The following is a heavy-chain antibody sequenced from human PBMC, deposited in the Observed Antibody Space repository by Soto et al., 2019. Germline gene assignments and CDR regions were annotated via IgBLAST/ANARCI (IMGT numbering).Heavy chain of an antibody. CDR3: ARDLGGYSYGYYFDY. J-gene: IGHJ4*02. Sequence: QVQLVQSGAEVKKPGSSVKVSCKASGGTFSSYTISWVRQAPGQGLEWMGRIIPILGIANYAQKFQGRVTITADKSTSTAYMELSSLRSEDTAVYYCARDLGGYSYGYYFDYWGQGPLVTVSS. V-gene: IGHV1-69*08. D-gene: IGHD5-18*01. CDR2: IIPILGIA. CDR1: GGTFSSYT.